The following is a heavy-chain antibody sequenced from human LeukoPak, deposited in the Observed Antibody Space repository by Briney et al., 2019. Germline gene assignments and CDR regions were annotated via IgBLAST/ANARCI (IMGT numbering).Heavy chain of an antibody. Sequence: GGSLRLSCAASGFTFSSYAMHWVRQAPGKGLEWVAVISYDGSNKYYADSVKGRFTISRDNSKNTLYLQMNSLRAEDTAVYYCANGYSSGCAGGVWGKGTTVTVSS. D-gene: IGHD6-19*01. V-gene: IGHV3-30*04. CDR3: ANGYSSGCAGGV. CDR1: GFTFSSYA. CDR2: ISYDGSNK. J-gene: IGHJ6*04.